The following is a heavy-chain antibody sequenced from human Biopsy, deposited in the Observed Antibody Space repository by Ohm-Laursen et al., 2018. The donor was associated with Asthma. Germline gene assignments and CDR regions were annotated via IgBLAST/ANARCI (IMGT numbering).Heavy chain of an antibody. Sequence: SDTLSLTSSVSGGSICSGGFSWTWIRQPPGKGLEWFGDMFHRGTTHYKPSLMIRVTISLERPKNQYSLKLTAVTAPDTDVYYCARITSANYYYGMDVWGQGTTVTVSS. D-gene: IGHD1-20*01. J-gene: IGHJ6*02. V-gene: IGHV4-30-2*01. CDR2: MFHRGTT. CDR3: ARITSANYYYGMDV. CDR1: GGSICSGGFS.